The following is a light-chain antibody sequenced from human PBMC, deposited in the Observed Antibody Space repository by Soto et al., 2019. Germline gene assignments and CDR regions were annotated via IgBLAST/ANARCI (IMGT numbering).Light chain of an antibody. Sequence: EIVLTQSPATLSLSPGERATLSCRASQSVSRYLAWYQQKPGQAPRLLIYDASNRATGIPARFSGSGSGTDFTLTISSLEPEDFAVYYCQQYNNWPPGRTFGQGTKVDIK. CDR3: QQYNNWPPGRT. CDR1: QSVSRY. V-gene: IGKV3-11*01. CDR2: DAS. J-gene: IGKJ1*01.